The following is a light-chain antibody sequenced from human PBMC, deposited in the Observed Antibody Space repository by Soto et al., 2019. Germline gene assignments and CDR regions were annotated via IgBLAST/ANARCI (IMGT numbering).Light chain of an antibody. J-gene: IGLJ1*01. CDR3: ASFRSGTILV. V-gene: IGLV2-14*01. CDR2: EVN. CDR1: RSDIGDSNF. Sequence: ALAHPASVSGSPGQSVTISCTGPRSDIGDSNFISWYQHSPGKAPRLLIYEVNNRPSGVSKRFSGSKAGNTASLTISGLLDDDEADYFCASFRSGTILVFGSGTKVTVL.